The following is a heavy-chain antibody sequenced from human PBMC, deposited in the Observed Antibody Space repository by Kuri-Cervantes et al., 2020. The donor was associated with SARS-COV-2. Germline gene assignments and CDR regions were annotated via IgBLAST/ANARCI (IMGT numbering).Heavy chain of an antibody. J-gene: IGHJ6*02. D-gene: IGHD2-2*01. Sequence: GSLRLSCAASGFTCSNAWMSWVRQPPGKGLEWIGYIYYSGSTNYNPSLKSRVTISVDTSKNQFSLKLSSVTAADTAVYYCARGDVVVPAAMSYYYYYYGMDVWGQGTTVTVSS. CDR3: ARGDVVVPAAMSYYYYYYGMDV. V-gene: IGHV4-59*01. CDR2: IYYSGST. CDR1: GFTCSNAW.